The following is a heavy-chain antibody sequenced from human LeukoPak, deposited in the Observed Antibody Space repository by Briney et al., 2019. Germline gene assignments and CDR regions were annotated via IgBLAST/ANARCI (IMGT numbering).Heavy chain of an antibody. CDR3: ARGAPYYDILTGYSPYYYFDY. V-gene: IGHV4-4*02. Sequence: SETLSLTCAVSGGSISSSNWWSWVRQPPGKGLEWIGEIYHSGSTNYNPSLKSRVTISVDKSKNQFSLKLSSVTAADTAVYYCARGAPYYDILTGYSPYYYFDYWGQGTLVTVSS. CDR2: IYHSGST. J-gene: IGHJ4*02. D-gene: IGHD3-9*01. CDR1: GGSISSSNW.